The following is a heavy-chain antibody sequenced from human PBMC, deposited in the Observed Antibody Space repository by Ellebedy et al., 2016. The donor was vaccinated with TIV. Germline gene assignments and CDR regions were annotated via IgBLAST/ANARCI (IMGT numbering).Heavy chain of an antibody. D-gene: IGHD3-22*01. V-gene: IGHV3-23*01. J-gene: IGHJ4*02. CDR2: ISGSGGST. CDR3: AKESTWLYGLFAS. CDR1: GFIFTNYA. Sequence: GESLKISCATSGFIFTNYAMSWVRQAPGKGLEWVSSISGSGGSTYYADSVKGRLTISRDTSKNTLYLQMNSLRVEDTAVYYCAKESTWLYGLFASWGQGALVTVSS.